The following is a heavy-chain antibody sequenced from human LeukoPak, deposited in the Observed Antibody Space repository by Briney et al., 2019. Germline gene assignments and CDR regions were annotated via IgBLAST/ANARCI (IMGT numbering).Heavy chain of an antibody. CDR2: INPNSGGT. J-gene: IGHJ3*02. CDR1: GYTFTGYF. CDR3: ARGVGMYYYDSSGQTTKISDAFDI. V-gene: IGHV1-2*02. D-gene: IGHD3-22*01. Sequence: ASVRVSCKASGYTFTGYFIHWVRQAPGQGLEWMGWINPNSGGTNYAQKFQGRVTMTRDTSISTAYMELSRLRSDDTAVYYCARGVGMYYYDSSGQTTKISDAFDIWGQGTMVTVSS.